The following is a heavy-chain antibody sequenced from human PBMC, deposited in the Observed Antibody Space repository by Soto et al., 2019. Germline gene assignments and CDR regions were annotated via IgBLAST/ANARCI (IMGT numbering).Heavy chain of an antibody. CDR2: IVVGSGNT. CDR1: GFTFTSSA. D-gene: IGHD3-22*01. Sequence: ASVKVSCKASGFTFTSSAVQWVRQARGQRLEWIGWIVVGSGNTNYAQKFQERVTITRDMSTSTAYMELSSLRSEDTAVYYCAASRDYYDSSGSFWFDPWGQGTLVTVS. J-gene: IGHJ5*02. CDR3: AASRDYYDSSGSFWFDP. V-gene: IGHV1-58*01.